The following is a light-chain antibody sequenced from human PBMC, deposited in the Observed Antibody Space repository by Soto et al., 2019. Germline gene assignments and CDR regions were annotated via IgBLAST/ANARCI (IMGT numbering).Light chain of an antibody. CDR3: KQYHNWRPFT. CDR1: QSVSTN. CDR2: GAS. J-gene: IGKJ5*01. Sequence: EVMFSQYTGALSLTTGERATLSCRASQSVSTNLAWYRQRPGQAPRLRIYGASTRATGIPARFSGSGSGTEFTLTISSLQSEDFAVYYCKQYHNWRPFTFAQGTRLAIK. V-gene: IGKV3-15*01.